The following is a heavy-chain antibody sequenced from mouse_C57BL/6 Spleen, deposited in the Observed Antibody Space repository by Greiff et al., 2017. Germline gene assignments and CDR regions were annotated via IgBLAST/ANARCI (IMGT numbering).Heavy chain of an antibody. Sequence: QVQLQQPGAELVMPGASVKLSCKASGYTFTSYWMHWVKQRPGQGLEWIGEIDPSDSYTNYNQKFKGKSTLTVDKSSSTAYMQLSSLTSEDSAVYYCARARTAQAPYYFDYWGQGTTLTVSS. CDR1: GYTFTSYW. V-gene: IGHV1-69*01. CDR3: ARARTAQAPYYFDY. D-gene: IGHD3-2*02. CDR2: IDPSDSYT. J-gene: IGHJ2*01.